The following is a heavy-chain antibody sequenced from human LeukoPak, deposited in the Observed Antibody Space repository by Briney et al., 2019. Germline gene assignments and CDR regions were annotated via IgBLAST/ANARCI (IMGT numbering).Heavy chain of an antibody. CDR3: AGDANWGFDAFDI. Sequence: GGSLRLSCAASGFTFSSYGMHWVRQAPGKGLEWVAVIWFDGSNKYYADSVKGRFTISRDNSKNTLYLQMNSLRAEDTAVYYCAGDANWGFDAFDIWGQGTMVTVSS. J-gene: IGHJ3*02. CDR2: IWFDGSNK. CDR1: GFTFSSYG. V-gene: IGHV3-33*01. D-gene: IGHD7-27*01.